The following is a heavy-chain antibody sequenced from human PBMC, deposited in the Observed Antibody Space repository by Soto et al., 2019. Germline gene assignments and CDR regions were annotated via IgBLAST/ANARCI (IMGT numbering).Heavy chain of an antibody. V-gene: IGHV3-15*01. J-gene: IGHJ5*02. Sequence: PGGSLRLSCAASGFTFSNAWMSWVRQAPGKGLEWVGRIKSKTDGGTTDYAAPVKGRFTISRDDSKNTLYLQMNSLKTEDTAVYYCAVIWFGELLLEEPWFDPWGQGTLVTVSS. CDR2: IKSKTDGGTT. CDR1: GFTFSNAW. D-gene: IGHD3-10*01. CDR3: AVIWFGELLLEEPWFDP.